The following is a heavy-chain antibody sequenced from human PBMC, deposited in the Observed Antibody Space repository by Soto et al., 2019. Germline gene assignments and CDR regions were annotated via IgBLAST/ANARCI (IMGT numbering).Heavy chain of an antibody. Sequence: SETLSLTCTVSGGSISSSSYYWGWIRQPPGKGLEWIGSIYYSGSTYYNPSLKSRVTISVDTSKNQFSLKLSSVTAADTAVYYCASHPTGAVAGFDYYGMDVWGQGTTVTVSS. CDR1: GGSISSSSYY. CDR2: IYYSGST. D-gene: IGHD6-19*01. CDR3: ASHPTGAVAGFDYYGMDV. V-gene: IGHV4-39*01. J-gene: IGHJ6*02.